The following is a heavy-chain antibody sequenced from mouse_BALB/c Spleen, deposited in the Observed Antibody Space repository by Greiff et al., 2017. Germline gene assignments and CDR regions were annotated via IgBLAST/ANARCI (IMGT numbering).Heavy chain of an antibody. D-gene: IGHD1-1*01. CDR3: ALYYYGSSDWYFDV. Sequence: VQLKESGAELVKPGASVKLSCTASGFNIKDTYMHWVKQRPEQGLEWIGRIDPANGNTKYDPKFQGKATITADTSSNTAYLQLSSLTSEDTAVYYCALYYYGSSDWYFDVWGAGTTVTVSS. CDR2: IDPANGNT. J-gene: IGHJ1*01. V-gene: IGHV14-3*02. CDR1: GFNIKDTY.